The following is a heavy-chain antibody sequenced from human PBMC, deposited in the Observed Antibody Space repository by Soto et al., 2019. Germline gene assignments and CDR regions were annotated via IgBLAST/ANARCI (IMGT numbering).Heavy chain of an antibody. Sequence: QITLNESGPTVVKPAETLTLTCTFSGFSLTTSGVGVGWIRQSPGKAPEWLALIYWDDDKRYSASLKSRLTITKDTSKIHVVLTMASVDPADTATYYCAHRILRTVFGLVTTTAIYFDFWGQGTPVVVSS. J-gene: IGHJ4*02. CDR3: AHRILRTVFGLVTTTAIYFDF. CDR2: IYWDDDK. CDR1: GFSLTTSGVG. D-gene: IGHD3-3*01. V-gene: IGHV2-5*02.